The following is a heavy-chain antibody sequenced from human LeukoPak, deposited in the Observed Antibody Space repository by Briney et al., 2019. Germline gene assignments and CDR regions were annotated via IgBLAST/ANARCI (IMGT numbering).Heavy chain of an antibody. V-gene: IGHV3-11*01. Sequence: GGSLRLSCVVSGFNLSDYYMSWIRQAPGKGLEWISYISSSGGNIYFADSVKGRFTMSRDNARGSLYLQMNSLTADDTAIYYCARRRDYFDYWGQGTLVTVSS. CDR3: ARRRDYFDY. CDR2: ISSSGGNI. J-gene: IGHJ4*02. CDR1: GFNLSDYY.